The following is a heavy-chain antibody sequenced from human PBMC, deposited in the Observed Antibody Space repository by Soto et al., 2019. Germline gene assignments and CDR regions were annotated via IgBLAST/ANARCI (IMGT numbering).Heavy chain of an antibody. J-gene: IGHJ6*02. Sequence: QVQLVESGGGVVQPGRSLRLSCAASGFTFSSYGMHWVRQAPGKGLEWVAVISYDGSNKYYADSVKGRFTISRDNSKNTLYLQMNSLRAEDTAVYYCARGGTIFGVPMDGMDVWGQGTTVTVSS. D-gene: IGHD3-3*01. CDR2: ISYDGSNK. V-gene: IGHV3-30*03. CDR3: ARGGTIFGVPMDGMDV. CDR1: GFTFSSYG.